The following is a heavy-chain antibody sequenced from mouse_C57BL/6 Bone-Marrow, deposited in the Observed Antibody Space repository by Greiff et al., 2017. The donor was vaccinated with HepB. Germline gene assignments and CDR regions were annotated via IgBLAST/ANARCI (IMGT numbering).Heavy chain of an antibody. D-gene: IGHD1-1*01. CDR1: GYTFTSYW. J-gene: IGHJ2*01. V-gene: IGHV1-55*01. Sequence: QVQLQQSGAELVKPGASVKMSCKASGYTFTSYWITWVKQRPGQGLEWIGDIYPGSGSTNYNEKFKSKATLTVDTSSSTAYMQLSSLTSEDSAVYYCARSGITTVVGYFDYWGQGTTLTVSS. CDR3: ARSGITTVVGYFDY. CDR2: IYPGSGST.